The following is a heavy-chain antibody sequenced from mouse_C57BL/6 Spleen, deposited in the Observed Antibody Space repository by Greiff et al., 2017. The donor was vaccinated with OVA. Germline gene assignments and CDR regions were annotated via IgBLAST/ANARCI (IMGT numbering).Heavy chain of an antibody. Sequence: QVQLQQPGAELVKPGASVKLSCKASGYTFTSYWMHWVKQRPGQGLEWIGMIHPNSGSTNYNEKFKSKATLTVDKSSSTAYMQLSSLTSEDSAVYYCASDYYGSSGDYAMDYWGQGTSVTVSS. CDR1: GYTFTSYW. J-gene: IGHJ4*01. V-gene: IGHV1-64*01. CDR3: ASDYYGSSGDYAMDY. CDR2: IHPNSGST. D-gene: IGHD1-1*01.